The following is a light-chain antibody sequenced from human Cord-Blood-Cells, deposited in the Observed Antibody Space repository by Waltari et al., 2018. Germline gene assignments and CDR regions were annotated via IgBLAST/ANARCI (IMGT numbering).Light chain of an antibody. CDR2: GAS. J-gene: IGKJ1*01. Sequence: DIVLTQSLGPLSLSPGESATLSCRASQSVSSSYLAWYQQKPGQAPRLLIYGASSRATGIPDRFSGSGSGTDFTLTISRLEPEDFAVYYCQQYGSSPWTFGQGTKVEIK. V-gene: IGKV3-20*01. CDR1: QSVSSSY. CDR3: QQYGSSPWT.